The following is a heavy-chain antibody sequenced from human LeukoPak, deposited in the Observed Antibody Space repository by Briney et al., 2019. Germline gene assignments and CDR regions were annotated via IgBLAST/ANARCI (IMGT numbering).Heavy chain of an antibody. CDR1: GFPFDEHA. V-gene: IGHV3-9*01. CDR3: AKDRGGGSQLGDAYDV. CDR2: ISYSSETI. J-gene: IGHJ3*01. D-gene: IGHD5-24*01. Sequence: QTGGSLRLSCAASGFPFDEHAMHWVRQAPGKGLEWVSGISYSSETIGYVESVKGRFTISRDNVRKSLYLQMNSLRIEDTALYYCAKDRGGGSQLGDAYDVWGQGTMVSVSS.